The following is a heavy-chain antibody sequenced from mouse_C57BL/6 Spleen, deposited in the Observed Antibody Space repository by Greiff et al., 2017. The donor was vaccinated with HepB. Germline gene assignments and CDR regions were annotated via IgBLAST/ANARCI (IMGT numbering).Heavy chain of an antibody. D-gene: IGHD1-1*01. CDR2: IDPSDSYT. J-gene: IGHJ2*01. CDR1: GYTFTSYW. V-gene: IGHV1-69*01. CDR3: ARSDYYGSSYGYFDY. Sequence: VQLQQPGAELVMPGASVKLSCKASGYTFTSYWMHWVKQRPGQGLEWIGEIDPSDSYTNYNQKFKGKSTLTVDKSSSTAYMQLSSLTSEDSAVYYCARSDYYGSSYGYFDYWGQGTTLTVSS.